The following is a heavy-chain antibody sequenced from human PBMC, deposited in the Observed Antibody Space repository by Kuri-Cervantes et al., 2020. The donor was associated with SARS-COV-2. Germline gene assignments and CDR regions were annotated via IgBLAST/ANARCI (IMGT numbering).Heavy chain of an antibody. CDR3: ANAYGDYGEYYFDY. CDR2: IYYSGST. V-gene: IGHV4-39*01. D-gene: IGHD4-17*01. CDR1: GGSISSSSYY. J-gene: IGHJ4*02. Sequence: SETLSLTCTVSGGSISSSSYYWGWIRQPPGKGLEWIGSIYYSGSTYYNPSLKSRVTISVDTSKNQFSLKLSSVTAADTAVYYCANAYGDYGEYYFDYWGQGTLVTVSS.